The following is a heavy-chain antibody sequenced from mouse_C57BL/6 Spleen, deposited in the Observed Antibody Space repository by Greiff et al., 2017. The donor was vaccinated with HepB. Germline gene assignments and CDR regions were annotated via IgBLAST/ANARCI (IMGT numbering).Heavy chain of an antibody. CDR1: GYTFTSYW. CDR3: ARERGDGNSWYIDV. J-gene: IGHJ1*03. CDR2: IDPSDSYT. Sequence: QVQLQQPGAELVMPGASVKLSCKASGYTFTSYWMHWVKQRPGQGLEWIGEIDPSDSYTNYNQKFKGKSTLTVDKSSSTAYMQLNSLTSEDSAVYYCARERGDGNSWYIDVWGTGTTVTVSS. D-gene: IGHD2-1*01. V-gene: IGHV1-69*01.